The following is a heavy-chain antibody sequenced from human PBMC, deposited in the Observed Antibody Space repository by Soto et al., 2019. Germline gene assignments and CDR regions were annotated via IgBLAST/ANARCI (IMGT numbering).Heavy chain of an antibody. V-gene: IGHV3-30-3*01. CDR3: ASTWGTGTMIVGY. J-gene: IGHJ4*02. D-gene: IGHD1-7*01. Sequence: HVQLVESGGGVVQPGRSLRLSCAACGFTFSSYAMHWVRQAPGKWLEWVAVISYDGSKKYYADSVKGRFTISRDNSKDTVYRQRNSLRAEDTAVYYCASTWGTGTMIVGYWWQGTLGPGSS. CDR2: ISYDGSKK. CDR1: GFTFSSYA.